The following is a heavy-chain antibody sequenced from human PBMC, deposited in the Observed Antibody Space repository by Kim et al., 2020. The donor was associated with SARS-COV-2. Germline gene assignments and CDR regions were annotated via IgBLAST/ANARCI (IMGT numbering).Heavy chain of an antibody. V-gene: IGHV1-2*02. CDR3: ATWIRVVAGRVPY. J-gene: IGHJ4*02. CDR2: INCKIVDT. CDR1: VYTFIYYH. Sequence: ASVKVSCKASVYTFIYYHIHFILHSPLQLPYFISFINCKIVDTKYSQIFNVIFTFTMYTSISTAYMDLSGLMSDDTAVYYCATWIRVVAGRVPYWGQGTLVTVSS. D-gene: IGHD2-2*03.